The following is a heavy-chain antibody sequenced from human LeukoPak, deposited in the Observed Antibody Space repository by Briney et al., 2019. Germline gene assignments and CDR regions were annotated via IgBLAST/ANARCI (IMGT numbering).Heavy chain of an antibody. Sequence: GGSLRLSCAASGFTFSDYHMNWIRQAPGKGLEWVSYISPGGHTVYFADSVKGRFTLSRDNAKNSLSLQMNSLTTEDTAVYYCAAGRDIAVAGPGGYFDYWGQGTLVTVSS. D-gene: IGHD6-19*01. J-gene: IGHJ4*02. CDR1: GFTFSDYH. CDR2: ISPGGHTV. CDR3: AAGRDIAVAGPGGYFDY. V-gene: IGHV3-11*01.